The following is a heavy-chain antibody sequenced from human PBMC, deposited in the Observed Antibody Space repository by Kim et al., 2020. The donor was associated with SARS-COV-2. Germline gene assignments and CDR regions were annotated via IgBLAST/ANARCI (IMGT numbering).Heavy chain of an antibody. Sequence: GGSLRLSCAASGFTFSSYSMNWVRQAPGKGLEWVSSISSSSSYIYYADSVKGRFTISRDNAKNSLYLQMNSLRAEDTAVYYCARVLYGDYVLWFDPWGQGTLVTVSS. V-gene: IGHV3-21*01. CDR3: ARVLYGDYVLWFDP. J-gene: IGHJ5*02. D-gene: IGHD4-17*01. CDR2: ISSSSSYI. CDR1: GFTFSSYS.